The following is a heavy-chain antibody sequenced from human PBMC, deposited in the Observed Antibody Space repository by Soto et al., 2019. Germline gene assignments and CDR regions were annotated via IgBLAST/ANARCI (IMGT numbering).Heavy chain of an antibody. CDR1: GYSISSSNW. Sequence: SETLSLTCAVSGYSISSSNWWGWIRQPPGKGLEWIGYIYYSGSTYYNPSLKSRVTMSVDTSKNQFSLKLSSVTAVDTAVYYCARDRGYGDYTGGLDIWGQGTMVTVSS. CDR2: IYYSGST. V-gene: IGHV4-28*03. D-gene: IGHD4-17*01. J-gene: IGHJ3*02. CDR3: ARDRGYGDYTGGLDI.